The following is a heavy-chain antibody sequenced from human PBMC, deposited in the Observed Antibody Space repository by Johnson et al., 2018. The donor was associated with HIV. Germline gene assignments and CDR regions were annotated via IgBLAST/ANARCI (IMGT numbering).Heavy chain of an antibody. CDR2: ISYDGINK. D-gene: IGHD4-17*01. J-gene: IGHJ3*02. V-gene: IGHV3-30-3*01. CDR3: AKDLPTTTGTTRPVNFNS. Sequence: QVQLVESGGGVVQPGRSLRLSCAATGFTFNSYAMHWVRQAPGKGLEWVAVISYDGINKYYADSVKGRFTISRDNSKNTLYLQMTSLGVGDTAMYCCAKDLPTTTGTTRPVNFNSWGQGTMVTVSS. CDR1: GFTFNSYA.